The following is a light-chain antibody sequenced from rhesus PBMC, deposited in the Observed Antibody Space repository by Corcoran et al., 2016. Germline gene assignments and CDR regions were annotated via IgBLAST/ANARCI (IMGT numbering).Light chain of an antibody. CDR3: LQYNSDPWT. CDR1: QGISTY. J-gene: IGKJ1*01. Sequence: DIQMTQSPSSLSASVGDRVTITCRASQGISTYLNWYQQKPGKATKRLIYKASSLESGVPSRFIGSGAGTDFTLTSSSLQPEDFATYYCLQYNSDPWTFGQGTKVEIK. CDR2: KAS. V-gene: IGKV1-43*02.